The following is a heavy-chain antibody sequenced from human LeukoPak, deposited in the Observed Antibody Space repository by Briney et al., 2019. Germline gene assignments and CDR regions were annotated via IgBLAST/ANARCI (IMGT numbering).Heavy chain of an antibody. CDR2: IIPIFGTA. Sequence: SVKVSCKASGGTFSSYAISWVRQGPGQGLEWMGGIIPIFGTANYAQKFQARVTITADESTSTAYMELSSLRSEDTAVYYCARDTPSNYFDYWGQGTLVTVSS. CDR1: GGTFSSYA. CDR3: ARDTPSNYFDY. V-gene: IGHV1-69*13. D-gene: IGHD2-15*01. J-gene: IGHJ4*02.